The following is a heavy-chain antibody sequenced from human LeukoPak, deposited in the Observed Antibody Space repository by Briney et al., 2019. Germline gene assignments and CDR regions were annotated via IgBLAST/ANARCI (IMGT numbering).Heavy chain of an antibody. CDR1: GYTFTSYG. D-gene: IGHD3-22*01. Sequence: GASVKVSCKASGYTFTSYGISWVRQAPGQGLEWMGWFSAYNGNTNYAQKLQGRVTMTTDTSTSTAYMELRSLRSDDTAVYYCARVVITTPNYYYYGMDVWEQGTTVTVSS. CDR3: ARVVITTPNYYYYGMDV. J-gene: IGHJ6*01. V-gene: IGHV1-18*01. CDR2: FSAYNGNT.